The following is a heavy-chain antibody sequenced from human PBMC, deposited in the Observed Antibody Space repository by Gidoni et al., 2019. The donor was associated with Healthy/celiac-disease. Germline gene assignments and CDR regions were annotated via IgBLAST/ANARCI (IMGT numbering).Heavy chain of an antibody. V-gene: IGHV1-46*01. Sequence: QVQLVQSGAEVKKPGASVKVSCKASGYTFTSYYMHWVRQAPGQGLEWMGIINPSGGSTSYAQKFQGRVTMTRDTSTSTVYMELSSLRSEDTAVYYCARDLDYYDSSGYQGAAFDIWGQGTMVTVSS. CDR3: ARDLDYYDSSGYQGAAFDI. CDR1: GYTFTSYY. CDR2: INPSGGST. D-gene: IGHD3-22*01. J-gene: IGHJ3*02.